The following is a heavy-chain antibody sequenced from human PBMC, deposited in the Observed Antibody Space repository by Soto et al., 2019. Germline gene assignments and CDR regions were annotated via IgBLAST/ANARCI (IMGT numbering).Heavy chain of an antibody. J-gene: IGHJ6*02. V-gene: IGHV1-69*02. D-gene: IGHD2-2*01. CDR3: ARQDRDRETGLVPAAIDGMDV. CDR1: GGTFSRYS. CDR2: IIPVFGIA. Sequence: QVQLVQSGAEVKKPGSSVKVSCKASGGTFSRYSFTWVRQAPGHGLEWMGRIIPVFGIASYAQKFQGRVTITADKSTSTAYSELSSLRSEDTPVYSCARQDRDRETGLVPAAIDGMDVWGQGTTVTVSS.